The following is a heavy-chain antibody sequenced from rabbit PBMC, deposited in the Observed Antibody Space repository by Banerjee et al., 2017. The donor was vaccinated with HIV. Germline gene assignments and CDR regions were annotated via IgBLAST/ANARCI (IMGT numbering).Heavy chain of an antibody. D-gene: IGHD4-1*01. J-gene: IGHJ4*01. CDR1: GFSFSSTYW. CDR2: IYGGSVGVT. CDR3: ARDLAGVIGWNFNL. V-gene: IGHV1S45*01. Sequence: QQQLEESGGGLVKPGGTLTLTCTASGFSFSSTYWICWVRQAPGKGLEWIACIYGGSVGVTYYANWAKGRFTISKTSSTTVTLQMTSLTAADTASYFCARDLAGVIGWNFNLWGPGTLVTVS.